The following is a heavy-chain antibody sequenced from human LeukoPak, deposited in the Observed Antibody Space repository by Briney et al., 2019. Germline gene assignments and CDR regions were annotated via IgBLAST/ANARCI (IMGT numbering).Heavy chain of an antibody. CDR1: GGSLSSGGYS. Sequence: PSETLSLTCAVSGGSLSSGGYSWSWIRQPPGKGLEWIGYIYHSGSTYYNPSLKSRVTISVDRSKNQFSLKLSSVTAADTAVYYCARDHSAAAGTWYFDLWGRGTLVTVSS. CDR2: IYHSGST. D-gene: IGHD6-13*01. CDR3: ARDHSAAAGTWYFDL. J-gene: IGHJ2*01. V-gene: IGHV4-30-2*01.